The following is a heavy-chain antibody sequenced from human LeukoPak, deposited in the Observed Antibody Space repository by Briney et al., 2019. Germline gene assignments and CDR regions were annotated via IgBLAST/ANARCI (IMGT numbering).Heavy chain of an antibody. CDR2: IYTSGST. Sequence: SETLSLTCTVSGGSISSYYWSWIRQPAGKGLEWIGRIYTSGSTNYNPSLKSRVTMSVDTSKNQFSLKLSSVTAADTAVYYCARDYCSGSSCYSAWFDPWGQGTLVTVSS. J-gene: IGHJ5*02. D-gene: IGHD2-15*01. V-gene: IGHV4-4*07. CDR3: ARDYCSGSSCYSAWFDP. CDR1: GGSISSYY.